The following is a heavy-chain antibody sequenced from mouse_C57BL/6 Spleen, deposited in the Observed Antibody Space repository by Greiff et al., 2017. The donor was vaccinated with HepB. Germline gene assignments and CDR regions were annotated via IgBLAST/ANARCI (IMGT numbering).Heavy chain of an antibody. Sequence: VQLQQSGAELVRPGTSVKMSCKASGYTFTNYWIGWAKQRPGHGLEWIGDIYPGGGYTNYNEKFKGKATLTADKYSSTAYMQFSSLTSEDSAIYYCARVYSNYDAMDYWGQGTSVTVSS. CDR1: GYTFTNYW. D-gene: IGHD2-5*01. CDR2: IYPGGGYT. V-gene: IGHV1-63*01. CDR3: ARVYSNYDAMDY. J-gene: IGHJ4*01.